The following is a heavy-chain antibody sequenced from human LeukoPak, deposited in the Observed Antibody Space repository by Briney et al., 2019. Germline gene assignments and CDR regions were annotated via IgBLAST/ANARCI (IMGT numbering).Heavy chain of an antibody. CDR1: GFTFSSYA. CDR3: ARVYSYDSSGYLDY. J-gene: IGHJ4*02. D-gene: IGHD3-22*01. V-gene: IGHV3-64*01. CDR2: ISSNGGST. Sequence: GGSLRLSCAASGFTFSSYAMHWVRQAPGKGLEYVSAISSNGGSTYYANSVKVRFTISRDNSKNTLYLQRGSLRAEDMSVYYCARVYSYDSSGYLDYWGQGTLATVSS.